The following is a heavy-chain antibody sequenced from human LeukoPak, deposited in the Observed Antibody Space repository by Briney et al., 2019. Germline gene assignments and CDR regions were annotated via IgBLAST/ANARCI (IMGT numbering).Heavy chain of an antibody. D-gene: IGHD3-10*01. CDR3: AKDGSGSSVSPNWFDP. CDR2: FSGSGGST. J-gene: IGHJ5*02. CDR1: GFTFSSYA. V-gene: IGHV3-23*01. Sequence: GGSLRLSCAVSGFTFSSYAMSWVRQAPGKGLEWVSTFSGSGGSTYYADSVKGRFTISRDNSKNTLYVQMSSLRAEDTAVYYCAKDGSGSSVSPNWFDPWGQGTLVTVSS.